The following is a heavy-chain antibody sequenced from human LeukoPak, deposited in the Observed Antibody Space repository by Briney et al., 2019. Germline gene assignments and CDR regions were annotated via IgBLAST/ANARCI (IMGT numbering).Heavy chain of an antibody. V-gene: IGHV4-34*01. CDR1: GGSLSGYY. CDR2: INHSGST. D-gene: IGHD6-13*01. Sequence: SETLSLTCAVYGGSLSGYYWSWIRQPPGKGLEWIGEINHSGSTNYNPSLKSRVTISVDTSKNQFSLKLSSVTAADTAVYYCARSVGYSRTQYPVDYWGQGTLVTVSS. J-gene: IGHJ4*02. CDR3: ARSVGYSRTQYPVDY.